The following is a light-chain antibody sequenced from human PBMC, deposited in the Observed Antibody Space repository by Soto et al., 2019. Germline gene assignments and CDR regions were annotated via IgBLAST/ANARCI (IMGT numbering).Light chain of an antibody. CDR2: KAS. J-gene: IGKJ1*01. V-gene: IGKV1-5*03. CDR3: QQYNSWT. CDR1: QSFNNR. Sequence: DIQMTQSPSTLSASVGDRVTITCRASQSFNNRLAWYQQKPGKAPKLLIYKASSVESGVPSRFSGSGSGTDFTLTISSLQPDDFGTYYCQQYNSWTFGQGTKVEIK.